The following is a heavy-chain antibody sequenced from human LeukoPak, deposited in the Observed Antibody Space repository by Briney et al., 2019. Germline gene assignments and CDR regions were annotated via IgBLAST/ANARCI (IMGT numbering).Heavy chain of an antibody. CDR3: ARVYCSSTSCLTSFDY. J-gene: IGHJ4*02. CDR1: GYTFTSYG. V-gene: IGHV1-18*01. Sequence: ASVKVSCKASGYTFTSYGISWVRQAPGQGLEWMGWISAYNGNTNYAQKLQGRVTMTTDTSTSTAYMGLRSLRSDDTAVYYCARVYCSSTSCLTSFDYWGQGTLVTVSS. D-gene: IGHD2-2*01. CDR2: ISAYNGNT.